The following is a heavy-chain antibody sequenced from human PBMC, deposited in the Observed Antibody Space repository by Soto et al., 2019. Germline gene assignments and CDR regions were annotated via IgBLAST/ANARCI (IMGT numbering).Heavy chain of an antibody. CDR1: GFTFSSDG. V-gene: IGHV3-30*18. CDR2: ISNDGNNQ. D-gene: IGHD6-13*01. Sequence: GQLVESGGGVVQPGNSLRLSCAASGFTFSSDGMHWFRQAPGKGLEWVAIISNDGNNQYYGESVKGRFTISRDNSKNTPYLQMNSLRAEDTAVYYCAKGGGDSSAFEIWGQGTMVTVSS. J-gene: IGHJ3*02. CDR3: AKGGGDSSAFEI.